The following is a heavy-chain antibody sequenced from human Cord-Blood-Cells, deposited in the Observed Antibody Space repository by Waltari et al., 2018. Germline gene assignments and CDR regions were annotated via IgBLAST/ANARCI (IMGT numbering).Heavy chain of an antibody. CDR3: ATGAVRWRWFDP. CDR1: GYTLTELS. CDR2: FDPEDGET. D-gene: IGHD3-10*01. V-gene: IGHV1-24*01. Sequence: QVQLVQSGAEVKKPGASVKVSCKVSGYTLTELSMHWVRQAPGKGLEWMGGFDPEDGETIYAQKVQGRVTMTEETSTDTAYMELSSLRSEDTAVYYCATGAVRWRWFDPWGQGTLVTVSS. J-gene: IGHJ5*02.